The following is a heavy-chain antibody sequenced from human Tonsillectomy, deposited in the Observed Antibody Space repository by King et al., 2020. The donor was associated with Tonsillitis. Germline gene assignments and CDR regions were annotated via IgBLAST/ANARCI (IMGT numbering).Heavy chain of an antibody. V-gene: IGHV3-11*01. J-gene: IGHJ6*03. D-gene: IGHD4-17*01. Sequence: QLVQSGGGLVKSGGSLRLSCAASGFTFSDYYMSWIRQAPGKGRGWVSDISRSGSTIYYADSVKCRFTISRETAKNSLYLQMNSLRAEDTAVYYCARERTTVSYFYYYKDVWGKGTTVTGS. CDR1: GFTFSDYY. CDR3: ARERTTVSYFYYYKDV. CDR2: ISRSGSTI.